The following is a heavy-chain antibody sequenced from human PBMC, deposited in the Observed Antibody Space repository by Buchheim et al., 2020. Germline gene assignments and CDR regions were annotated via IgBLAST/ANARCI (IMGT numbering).Heavy chain of an antibody. V-gene: IGHV3-66*01. J-gene: IGHJ6*02. D-gene: IGHD3-3*01. Sequence: EVQLVESGGGLVQPGGSLRLSCAASGFTVSSNYMSWVRQAPGKGLEWVSVIYSGGSTYYADSVKGRFTISRDNSKNTLYLQMNSLRAEDTAVYYCARGTGYYDFWSGYSYGMDVWGQGTT. CDR1: GFTVSSNY. CDR2: IYSGGST. CDR3: ARGTGYYDFWSGYSYGMDV.